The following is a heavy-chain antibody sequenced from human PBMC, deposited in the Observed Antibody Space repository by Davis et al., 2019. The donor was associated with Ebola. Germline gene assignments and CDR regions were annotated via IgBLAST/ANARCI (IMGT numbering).Heavy chain of an antibody. CDR1: GGSMINYY. CDR3: ARTPDSYGPFDY. CDR2: IYVSGST. Sequence: PSETLSLTCTISGGSMINYYWSWIRKPAGKELEWIGRIYVSGSTNYNPSLKSRVTMSVDTSKDQFSLKLTSVTATDTAVYYCARTPDSYGPFDYWGQGFLVTVSS. D-gene: IGHD3-10*01. J-gene: IGHJ4*02. V-gene: IGHV4-4*07.